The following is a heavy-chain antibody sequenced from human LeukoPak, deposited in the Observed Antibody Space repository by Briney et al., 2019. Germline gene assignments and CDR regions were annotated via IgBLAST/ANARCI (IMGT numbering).Heavy chain of an antibody. V-gene: IGHV1-18*01. Sequence: VASVKVSCKASGYTFTAYGLSWVRQAPGQGLEWMGWISTYNDDTDYAQKLQGRVSMTTDTSTSTAYMELTSLTSDDTAVYYCARRGETYYYFDYWGQGTLVTVSS. CDR2: ISTYNDDT. CDR3: ARRGETYYYFDY. J-gene: IGHJ4*02. CDR1: GYTFTAYG. D-gene: IGHD2-21*01.